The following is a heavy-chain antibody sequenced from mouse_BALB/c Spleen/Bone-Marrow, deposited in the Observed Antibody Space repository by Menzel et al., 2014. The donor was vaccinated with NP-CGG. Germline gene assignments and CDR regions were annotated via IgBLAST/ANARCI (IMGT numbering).Heavy chain of an antibody. CDR2: ISSGGGST. CDR1: GFAFSRYD. Sequence: EVMLVESGGGLVKPGGSLKLSCAASGFAFSRYDMSWVRRTPEKRLEWVAYISSGGGSTYYPDTVKGRFTLSRDNAKNTLYLQMSSLKSEDTAMYYCARHDYYGNPFAYWGQGTLVTVSA. CDR3: ARHDYYGNPFAY. D-gene: IGHD2-1*01. J-gene: IGHJ3*01. V-gene: IGHV5-12-1*01.